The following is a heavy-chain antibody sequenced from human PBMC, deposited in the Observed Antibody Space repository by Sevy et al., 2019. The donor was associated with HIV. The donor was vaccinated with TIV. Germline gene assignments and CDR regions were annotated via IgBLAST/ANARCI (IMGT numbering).Heavy chain of an antibody. Sequence: GGSLRLSCAASGFTFSSYAMSWVRQAPGKGLKWVSAISGSGGSTYYADSVKGRFTISRDNSKNTLFLQMNSLTPEDTAVYYCARGGGYCGGDCYSIDYWGQGALVTVSS. CDR1: GFTFSSYA. D-gene: IGHD2-21*02. CDR3: ARGGGYCGGDCYSIDY. J-gene: IGHJ4*02. CDR2: ISGSGGST. V-gene: IGHV3-23*01.